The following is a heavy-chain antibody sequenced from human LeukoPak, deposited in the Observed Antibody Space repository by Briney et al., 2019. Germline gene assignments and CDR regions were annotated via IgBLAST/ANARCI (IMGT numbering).Heavy chain of an antibody. Sequence: GGSLRLSCSASGFTFTSYSMNWVRQAPGKGLEWVSSISSSSSYIYYADSVRGRFTISRDNAKNSLYLQMNSLRAEDTAAYYCASRLGSYYDSSGPGLYWGQGTLVTVSS. J-gene: IGHJ4*02. CDR2: ISSSSSYI. D-gene: IGHD3-22*01. CDR3: ASRLGSYYDSSGPGLY. CDR1: GFTFTSYS. V-gene: IGHV3-21*01.